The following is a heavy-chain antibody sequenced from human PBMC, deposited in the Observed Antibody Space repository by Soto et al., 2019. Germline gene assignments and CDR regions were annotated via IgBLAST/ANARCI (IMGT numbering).Heavy chain of an antibody. D-gene: IGHD5-12*01. CDR1: GGTFSSYA. V-gene: IGHV1-69*13. Sequence: AVKVSCKASGGTFSSYAISWVRQAPGQGLEWMGEIIPIFGTANYAQKFQGRVTITADESTSTAYMELSSLRSEDTAVYYCARGIGDGYTYGYWGQGTLVTVSS. CDR3: ARGIGDGYTYGY. J-gene: IGHJ4*02. CDR2: IIPIFGTA.